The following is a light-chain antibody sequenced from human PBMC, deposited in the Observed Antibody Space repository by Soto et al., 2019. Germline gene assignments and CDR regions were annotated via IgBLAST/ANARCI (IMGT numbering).Light chain of an antibody. J-gene: IGLJ1*01. V-gene: IGLV2-8*01. CDR1: SSDVGGYNC. Sequence: QSALTQPPSASGSPGQSVTISCTGTSSDVGGYNCVSWYQQHPGKAPKLMISEVSKRPSGVPDRFSGSKSGNTASLTVSGLQAEDEADYDCCSYAGSNNYVFGSGTKVTVL. CDR3: CSYAGSNNYV. CDR2: EVS.